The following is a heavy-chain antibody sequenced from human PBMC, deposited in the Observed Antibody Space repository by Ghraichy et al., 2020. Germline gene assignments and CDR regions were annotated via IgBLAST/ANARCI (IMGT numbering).Heavy chain of an antibody. CDR3: ARDANSSRGGWFDP. CDR2: IYYSGST. Sequence: SETLSLTCTVSGGSISSYYWSWIRQPPGKGLEWIGYIYYSGSTNYNPSLKSRVTISVDTSKNQFSLKLSSVTAADTAVYYCARDANSSRGGWFDPWGQGTLVTVSS. J-gene: IGHJ5*02. V-gene: IGHV4-59*01. CDR1: GGSISSYY. D-gene: IGHD4/OR15-4a*01.